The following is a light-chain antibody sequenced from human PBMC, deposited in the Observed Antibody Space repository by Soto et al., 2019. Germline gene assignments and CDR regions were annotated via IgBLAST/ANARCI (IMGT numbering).Light chain of an antibody. CDR1: QGIINY. J-gene: IGKJ1*01. Sequence: DIQMTQSPSSLSASVGERVTITCRASQGIINYLAWFQQKPGKVPKLLIYTASTLRSGVSSRFSGSGSGTDFNLTISSLQPEDVATYYCQKYTSAPRTFGQGTKVEIK. CDR2: TAS. CDR3: QKYTSAPRT. V-gene: IGKV1-27*01.